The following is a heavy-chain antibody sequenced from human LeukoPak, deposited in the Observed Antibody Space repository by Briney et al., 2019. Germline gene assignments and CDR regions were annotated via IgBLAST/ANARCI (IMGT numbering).Heavy chain of an antibody. CDR1: GGSISSYY. D-gene: IGHD6-13*01. J-gene: IGHJ6*02. Sequence: SETLSLTCTVSGGSISSYYWSWIRQPAGKGLEWIGRIYTSGSTNYNPSLKSRVTMSVDTSKNQFSLKLSSVTAADTAVYYCASGARGPGDSSSWPDYYYYYGMDVWGQGTTVTVSS. CDR3: ASGARGPGDSSSWPDYYYYYGMDV. V-gene: IGHV4-4*07. CDR2: IYTSGST.